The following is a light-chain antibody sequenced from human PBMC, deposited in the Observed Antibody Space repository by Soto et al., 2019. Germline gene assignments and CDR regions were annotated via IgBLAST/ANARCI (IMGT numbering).Light chain of an antibody. V-gene: IGLV1-47*01. CDR2: RNN. J-gene: IGLJ2*01. CDR1: SSNIGSNY. CDR3: AACDDSLSVVV. Sequence: QSVLTQPPSASGTPGQRVTISCSGSSSNIGSNYVYWYQQLPGTAPKLLIYRNNQRPSGVPDRFSGSKSGTSASLAISGLRSEDEDDYYFAACDDSLSVVVFGGGTKLTVL.